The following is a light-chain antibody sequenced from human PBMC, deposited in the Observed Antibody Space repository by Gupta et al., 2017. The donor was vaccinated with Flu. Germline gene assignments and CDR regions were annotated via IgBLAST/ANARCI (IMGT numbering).Light chain of an antibody. J-gene: IGKJ1*01. CDR2: DAS. CDR3: QQYYTYLSWT. CDR1: QDISYY. V-gene: IGKV1-8*01. Sequence: AIRMTQSPSSFSASTGDRVTITCRASQDISYYLAWYQQKPGRAPKRLIYDASTLRSGVPSRFSGSGSGADFTLTISRLQAEDFATYYCQQYYTYLSWTFGRGTKVEIK.